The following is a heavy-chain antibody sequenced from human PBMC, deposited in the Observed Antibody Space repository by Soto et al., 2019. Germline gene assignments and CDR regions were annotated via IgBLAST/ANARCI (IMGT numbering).Heavy chain of an antibody. CDR3: ATWRTYCGSYCFDY. CDR1: GGTFKTYT. CDR2: IIPMYDSA. J-gene: IGHJ4*02. V-gene: IGHV1-69*06. Sequence: QVQLVQSGAELKKPGSSVNVSCAASGGTFKTYTINWVRQAPGQGLEWTGQIIPMYDSANYAQRFQGRVTISADKSTNIAYMELSGLRSEDTALYYCATWRTYCGSYCFDYWGQGTLVSVSS. D-gene: IGHD1-26*01.